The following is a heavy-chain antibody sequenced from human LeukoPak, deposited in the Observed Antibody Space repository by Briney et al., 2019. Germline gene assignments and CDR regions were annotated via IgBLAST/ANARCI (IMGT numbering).Heavy chain of an antibody. J-gene: IGHJ4*02. CDR1: GFSLTTSGMC. CDR2: ITWDDDK. D-gene: IGHD4-17*01. CDR3: ARYLYGDSAFYFDY. V-gene: IGHV2-70*01. Sequence: SGPTLMKPTQTLTLTCTFSGFSLTTSGMCVSWIRQPPGKALEWLALITWDDDKYYSTSLKTRLTISKDTSRNQVVLRMTNMDPVDTATYYCARYLYGDSAFYFDYWGQGALVTVSS.